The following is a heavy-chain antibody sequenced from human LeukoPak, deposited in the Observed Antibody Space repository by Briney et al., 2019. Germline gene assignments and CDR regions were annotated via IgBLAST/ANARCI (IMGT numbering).Heavy chain of an antibody. CDR3: AKTDRSGGY. CDR1: GFTFSSYG. V-gene: IGHV3-30*18. D-gene: IGHD3-10*01. J-gene: IGHJ4*02. CDR2: ISYDGSNK. Sequence: PGRSLRLSCAASGFTFSSYGMHWVRQAPGKGLEWVAVISYDGSNKYYADSVKGRFTISRDNSKNTLYLQMYSLRAEDTAVYYCAKTDRSGGYWGQGTLVTVSS.